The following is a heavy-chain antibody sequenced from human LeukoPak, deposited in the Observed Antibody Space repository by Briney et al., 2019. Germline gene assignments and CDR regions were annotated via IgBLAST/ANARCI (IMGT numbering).Heavy chain of an antibody. CDR1: GGTFSSYA. CDR2: IIPILGTA. D-gene: IGHD6-13*01. Sequence: SVKVSCKASGGTFSSYAISWVRQAPGQGLEWMGRIIPILGTANYAQKFQGRVTITTDESTSTAYMELSSLRSEDTAVYYCARVGVQRAGTDYYYYYMDVWGKGTTVTVSS. J-gene: IGHJ6*03. CDR3: ARVGVQRAGTDYYYYYMDV. V-gene: IGHV1-69*11.